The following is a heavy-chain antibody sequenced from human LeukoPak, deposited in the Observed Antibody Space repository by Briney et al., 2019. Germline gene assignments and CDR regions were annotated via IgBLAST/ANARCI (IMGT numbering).Heavy chain of an antibody. V-gene: IGHV3-7*01. Sequence: GGSLRLSCAASRFTFSSYWMSWVRQAPGKGLEWVANIKQDGSEKYYVDSVKGRFTISRDNAKNSLYLQMNSLRAEDTAVYYCARLKLLWSNYFDYWGQGTLVTVSS. J-gene: IGHJ4*02. CDR2: IKQDGSEK. CDR3: ARLKLLWSNYFDY. D-gene: IGHD2-2*01. CDR1: RFTFSSYW.